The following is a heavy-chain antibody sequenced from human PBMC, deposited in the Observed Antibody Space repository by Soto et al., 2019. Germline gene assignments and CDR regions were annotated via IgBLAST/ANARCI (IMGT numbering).Heavy chain of an antibody. CDR1: GYTFTSYG. J-gene: IGHJ3*02. CDR2: ISAYNGNT. Sequence: GASVKVSCKASGYTFTSYGISWVRQAPGQGLEWMGWISAYNGNTNYAQKLQGRVTMTTDTSTSTAYMELRSLRSDDTAVYYCARDPIYSGNSGAFDIWGQGTMVTVSS. V-gene: IGHV1-18*01. CDR3: ARDPIYSGNSGAFDI. D-gene: IGHD4-4*01.